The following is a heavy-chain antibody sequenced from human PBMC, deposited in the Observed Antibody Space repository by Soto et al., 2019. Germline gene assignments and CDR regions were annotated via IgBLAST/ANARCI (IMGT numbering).Heavy chain of an antibody. J-gene: IGHJ4*02. CDR3: ATYSSLDY. V-gene: IGHV3-53*02. CDR2: IYSGGST. CDR1: GFTISNNY. Sequence: EVQLVETGGGLIQPGGSLRLSCAASGFTISNNYMSWVRQAPGKGLEWVSLIYSGGSTYYADSVKGRFTISRDNSKNTLYLQMNSLRAEDTAVYYCATYSSLDYWGQGTLVTVSS. D-gene: IGHD6-13*01.